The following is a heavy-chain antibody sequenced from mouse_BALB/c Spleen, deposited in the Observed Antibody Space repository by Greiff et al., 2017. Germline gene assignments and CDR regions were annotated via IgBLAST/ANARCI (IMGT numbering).Heavy chain of an antibody. D-gene: IGHD4-1*01. Sequence: VQLQESGAELVKPGASVTLSCKASGYTFTSYYMYWVKQRPGQGLEWIGEINPSNGGTNFNEKFKSKATLTVDKSSSTAYMQLSSLTSEDSAVYYCTRCEITGNAMDYWGQGTSVTVSS. CDR1: GYTFTSYY. J-gene: IGHJ4*01. CDR2: INPSNGGT. CDR3: TRCEITGNAMDY. V-gene: IGHV1S81*02.